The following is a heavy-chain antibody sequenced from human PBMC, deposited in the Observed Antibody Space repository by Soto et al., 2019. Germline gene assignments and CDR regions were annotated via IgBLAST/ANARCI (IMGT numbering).Heavy chain of an antibody. CDR1: GDSVSSNSAA. Sequence: SQTLSLTCAISGDSVSSNSAAWNWIRQSPSRGLEWLGRTYYRSKWYNDYAVSVKSRITINPDTSKNQFSLQLNSVTPEDTAVYYCARDRSPQTPAGHNWFDPWGQGTLVTLSS. CDR2: TYYRSKWYN. D-gene: IGHD2-2*01. J-gene: IGHJ5*02. V-gene: IGHV6-1*01. CDR3: ARDRSPQTPAGHNWFDP.